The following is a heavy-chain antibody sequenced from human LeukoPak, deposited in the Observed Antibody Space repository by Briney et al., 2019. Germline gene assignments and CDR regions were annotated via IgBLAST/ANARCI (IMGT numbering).Heavy chain of an antibody. Sequence: ASVKVSCKASGYTFTGYYMHWVRQAPGQGLEWMGRINPNSGGTNYAQKFQGRVTMTRDTSISTAYMELSRLRSDDTAVYSCARGLGGYYYRSFDYWGQGTLVTVSS. CDR2: INPNSGGT. D-gene: IGHD3-22*01. V-gene: IGHV1-2*06. CDR3: ARGLGGYYYRSFDY. CDR1: GYTFTGYY. J-gene: IGHJ4*02.